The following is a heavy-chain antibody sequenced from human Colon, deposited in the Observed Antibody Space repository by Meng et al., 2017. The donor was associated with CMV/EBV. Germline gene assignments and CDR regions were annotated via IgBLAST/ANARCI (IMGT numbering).Heavy chain of an antibody. CDR2: ISYDGSNK. D-gene: IGHD1-7*01. V-gene: IGHV3-30-3*01. CDR1: GFTFSSYE. Sequence: GGSLRLSCAASGFTFSSYEMNWVRQAPGKGLEWVTIISYDGSNKFYADSVRGRFTISRDNSKNTVYLQMNSLRPEDTAVYYCARDDGTATTPDYWGQGTLVTVSS. J-gene: IGHJ4*02. CDR3: ARDDGTATTPDY.